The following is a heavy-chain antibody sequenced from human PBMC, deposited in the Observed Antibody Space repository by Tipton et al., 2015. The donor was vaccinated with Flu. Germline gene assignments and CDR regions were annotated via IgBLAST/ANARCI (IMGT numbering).Heavy chain of an antibody. CDR2: ISSSGSTI. V-gene: IGHV3-48*03. Sequence: QLVQSGGGLVQPGGSLRLSCAASGFTFSSYEMNWVRQAPGKGLEWVSYISSSGSTIYYADSVKGRFTISRDNAKSSLYLQMNSLRAEYTAVYYWAGLYGDPHRGYYYYGMALWGQGTTVTVSS. D-gene: IGHD4-17*01. CDR1: GFTFSSYE. CDR3: AGLYGDPHRGYYYYGMAL. J-gene: IGHJ6*02.